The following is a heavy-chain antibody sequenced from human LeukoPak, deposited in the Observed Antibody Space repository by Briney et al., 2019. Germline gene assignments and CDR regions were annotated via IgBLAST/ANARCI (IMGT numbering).Heavy chain of an antibody. CDR2: IYYSGNT. J-gene: IGHJ4*02. V-gene: IGHV4-39*07. Sequence: PSETLSLTCTVSGVSISSSNSYWGWIRQPPGKGLEWIGSIYYSGNTYYNASLKSQVSISIDTSKNQFSLRLTSVTAADTAVYYCARVSRLLWFGESDPGAQFDYWGQGTLVTVSS. CDR1: GVSISSSNSY. CDR3: ARVSRLLWFGESDPGAQFDY. D-gene: IGHD3-10*01.